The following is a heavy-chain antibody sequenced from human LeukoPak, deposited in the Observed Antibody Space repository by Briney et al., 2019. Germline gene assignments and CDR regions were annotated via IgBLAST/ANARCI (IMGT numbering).Heavy chain of an antibody. D-gene: IGHD3-10*01. CDR1: GGSISSGGYY. CDR3: ASVLLQREYYFDY. CDR2: IYYSGST. V-gene: IGHV4-31*03. J-gene: IGHJ4*02. Sequence: SETLSLTCTVSGGSISSGGYYWSWIRQHPGKGLEWIGYIYYSGSTYYNPSLKSRVTISVDTSKNQFSVKLSSVTAADTAVYYCASVLLQREYYFDYWGQGTLVTVSS.